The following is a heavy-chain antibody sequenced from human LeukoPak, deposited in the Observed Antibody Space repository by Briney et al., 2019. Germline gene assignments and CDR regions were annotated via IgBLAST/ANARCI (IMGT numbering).Heavy chain of an antibody. D-gene: IGHD3-3*01. CDR2: ISWNSGSI. Sequence: GGSLRLSCAASGFTFDDYAMHWVRQAPGKGLEWASGISWNSGSIGYADSVKGRFTISRDNAKNSLYLQMSSLRAEDTALYYCAAQKYYDFWSGYYQYNWFDPWGQGTLVTVSS. CDR3: AAQKYYDFWSGYYQYNWFDP. CDR1: GFTFDDYA. J-gene: IGHJ5*02. V-gene: IGHV3-9*01.